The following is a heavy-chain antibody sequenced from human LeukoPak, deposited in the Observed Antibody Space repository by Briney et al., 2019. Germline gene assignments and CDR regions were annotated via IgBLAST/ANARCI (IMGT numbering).Heavy chain of an antibody. CDR2: MNPNSGNT. CDR3: ARAVTLRGIDY. J-gene: IGHJ4*02. V-gene: IGHV1-8*01. D-gene: IGHD1-26*01. Sequence: GASVKVSCKASGYTFTSYDINWVRQATGQALEWMGWMNPNSGNTGYAQKFQGRVTMTRNTSISTAYMELSGLRSEDTAVYYCARAVTLRGIDYWGQGTLVTVSS. CDR1: GYTFTSYD.